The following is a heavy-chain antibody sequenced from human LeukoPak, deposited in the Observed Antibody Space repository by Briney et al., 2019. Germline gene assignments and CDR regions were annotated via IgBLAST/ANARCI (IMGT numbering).Heavy chain of an antibody. Sequence: PGGSLRLSCAASGFTFSSYAMHWVRQAPGKGLEWVAAISYDGSNKYYADSVKGRFTISRDNSKNTLYLQMNSLRAEDTAVYYCARDRSSNEYYFDYWGQGTLVTVSS. D-gene: IGHD2-2*01. CDR2: ISYDGSNK. V-gene: IGHV3-30-3*01. CDR1: GFTFSSYA. J-gene: IGHJ4*02. CDR3: ARDRSSNEYYFDY.